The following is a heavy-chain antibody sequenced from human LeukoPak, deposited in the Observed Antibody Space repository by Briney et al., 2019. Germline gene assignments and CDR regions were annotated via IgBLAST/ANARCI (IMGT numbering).Heavy chain of an antibody. V-gene: IGHV4-34*01. D-gene: IGHD2-2*01. CDR1: GWSFNDYY. J-gene: IGHJ5*02. CDR3: ARGQVPAARGYNWFDP. Sequence: SETLSLTCAVYGWSFNDYYWNWIRQPPGKGLEWIGEINARGDTNYNPSLKSRVTMSVDTSKNQFSLRFTSMIAADTVVYYCARGQVPAARGYNWFDPWGQGTLVTVSS. CDR2: INARGDT.